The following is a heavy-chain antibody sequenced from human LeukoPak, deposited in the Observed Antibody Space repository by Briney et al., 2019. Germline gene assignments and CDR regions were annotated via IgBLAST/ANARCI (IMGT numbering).Heavy chain of an antibody. D-gene: IGHD5-24*01. CDR3: AKTLDDGYNPA. J-gene: IGHJ5*02. CDR2: VHYIGTT. V-gene: IGHV4-59*01. CDR1: GGSISGYY. Sequence: SSETLSLTCTVPGGSISGYYWSWVRQPPGKGLEWIGYVHYIGTTKYNPSLKSRVTISVDTSKNQFSPKLNSVTAADTAVYYCAKTLDDGYNPAWGQGGLVNVSS.